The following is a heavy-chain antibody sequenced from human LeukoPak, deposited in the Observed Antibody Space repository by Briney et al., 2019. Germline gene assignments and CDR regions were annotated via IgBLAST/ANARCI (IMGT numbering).Heavy chain of an antibody. CDR3: ARGVHLYDNSGHSYFDY. CDR2: IYYSGST. V-gene: IGHV4-39*07. CDR1: GGSISSNSYY. D-gene: IGHD3-22*01. Sequence: PSETLSLTCAVSGGSISSNSYYWGWIRQPPGKGLEWIGSIYYSGSTYYNPSLKSRVTISVDTSKNQFSLRLTSVTASDTAVYYCARGVHLYDNSGHSYFDYWGQGVLVTVSS. J-gene: IGHJ4*02.